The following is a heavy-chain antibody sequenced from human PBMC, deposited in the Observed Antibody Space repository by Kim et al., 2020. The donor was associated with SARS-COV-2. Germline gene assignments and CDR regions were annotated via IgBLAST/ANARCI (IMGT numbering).Heavy chain of an antibody. D-gene: IGHD2-15*01. J-gene: IGHJ4*02. CDR2: IYYGRST. V-gene: IGHV4-39*01. Sequence: SETLSLTCTVSGGSISSSSYYWGWIRQPPGKGLEWIGNIYYGRSTYYNPSLKSRVTISVDTSKNQFSLKLSSVTAADTAVYYCAGSDPEIYCSGGSCYPGGEFDYWGKGTLDTVSS. CDR1: GGSISSSSYY. CDR3: AGSDPEIYCSGGSCYPGGEFDY.